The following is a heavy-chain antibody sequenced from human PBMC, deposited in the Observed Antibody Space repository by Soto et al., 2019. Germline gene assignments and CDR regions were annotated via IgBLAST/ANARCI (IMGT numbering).Heavy chain of an antibody. CDR2: ISSSSSTI. V-gene: IGHV3-48*01. CDR3: ARDLWPRGYSGYPLDY. Sequence: GGSLRLSCAASGFTVSSNYMSWVRQAPGKGLEWVSYISSSSSTIYYADSVKGRFTISRDNAKNSLYLQMNSLRAEDTAVYYCARDLWPRGYSGYPLDYWGQGTLVTVSS. D-gene: IGHD5-12*01. J-gene: IGHJ4*02. CDR1: GFTVSSNY.